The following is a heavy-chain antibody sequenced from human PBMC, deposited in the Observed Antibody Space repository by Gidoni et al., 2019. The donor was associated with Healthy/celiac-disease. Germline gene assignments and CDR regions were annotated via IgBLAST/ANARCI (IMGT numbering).Heavy chain of an antibody. J-gene: IGHJ6*02. V-gene: IGHV4-34*01. Sequence: QVQLQQWGAGLLKPSETLSLTCAVYGGSFSGYYWSWIRQPPGKGLEWIGEINHRGSTNYNPSLKSRVTISVDTSKNQFSLKLSSVTAADTAVYYCARIYYYYYGMDVWGQGTTVTVSS. CDR3: ARIYYYYYGMDV. CDR2: INHRGST. CDR1: GGSFSGYY.